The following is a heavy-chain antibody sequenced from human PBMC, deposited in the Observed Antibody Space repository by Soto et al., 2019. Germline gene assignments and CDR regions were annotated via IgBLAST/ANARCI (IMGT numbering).Heavy chain of an antibody. CDR3: AKDRRIRTYYYDSSGQYYYYGMDV. J-gene: IGHJ6*02. CDR1: GFTFDDYT. CDR2: ISWDGGST. D-gene: IGHD3-22*01. V-gene: IGHV3-43*01. Sequence: PGGSLRLSCAASGFTFDDYTMHWVRQAPGKGLEWVSLISWDGGSTYYADSVEGRFTISRDNSKNSLYLQMNSLRTEDTALYYCAKDRRIRTYYYDSSGQYYYYGMDVWGQGTTVTVSS.